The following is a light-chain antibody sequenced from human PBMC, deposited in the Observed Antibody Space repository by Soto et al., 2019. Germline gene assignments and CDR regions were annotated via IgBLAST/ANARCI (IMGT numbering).Light chain of an antibody. CDR1: SSNIGGGYD. CDR3: QSSDSSLRVV. J-gene: IGLJ2*01. CDR2: GNS. Sequence: QSVLTQPPSVSGAPGQRVTISCTGSSSNIGGGYDVHWYQQLPGTAPKLLIYGNSNRPSGVPDRFSGSKSGTSASLANTGPQAYDQHHSHCQSSDSSLRVVFGRGTLLTLL. V-gene: IGLV1-40*01.